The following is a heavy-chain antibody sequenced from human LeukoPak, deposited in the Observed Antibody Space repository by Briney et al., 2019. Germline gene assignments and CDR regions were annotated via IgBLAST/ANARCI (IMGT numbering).Heavy chain of an antibody. CDR1: GYTFTGYY. Sequence: ASVKVSCKASGYTFTGYYMHWVRQAPGQGLEWMGWINPNSGGRNYAQKFQGRVTMTRDTSISTAYMELSRLRSDDTAVYYCARHGIVVVPAATAYYYYYMDVWGKGTTVTVSS. J-gene: IGHJ6*03. CDR2: INPNSGGR. CDR3: ARHGIVVVPAATAYYYYYMDV. D-gene: IGHD2-2*01. V-gene: IGHV1-2*02.